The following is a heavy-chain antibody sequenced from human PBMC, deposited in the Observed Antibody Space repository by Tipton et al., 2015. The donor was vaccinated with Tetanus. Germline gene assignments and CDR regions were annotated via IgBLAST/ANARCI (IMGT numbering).Heavy chain of an antibody. CDR1: GFTLSRYW. V-gene: IGHV3-74*01. D-gene: IGHD2-2*01. Sequence: GSLRLSCEGSGFTLSRYWMHWVRQAPGTGLVWVARINSDGSARSYADSVKGRFTISRDTAKDTLHLQMNSLRVEDTAVYYCVREDIVSRIYAVVDHWGQGSLVTVSS. J-gene: IGHJ4*02. CDR3: VREDIVSRIYAVVDH. CDR2: INSDGSAR.